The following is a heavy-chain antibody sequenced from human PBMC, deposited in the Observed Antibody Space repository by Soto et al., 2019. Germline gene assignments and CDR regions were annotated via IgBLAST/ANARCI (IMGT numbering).Heavy chain of an antibody. CDR3: SDDCGSYRGGSFDY. J-gene: IGHJ4*02. D-gene: IGHD3-16*02. CDR1: GFTFSSYA. V-gene: IGHV3-23*01. Sequence: EVQLLESGGGLVQPGGSLRLSCAASGFTFSSYAMSWVRQAPGKGLEWVSAISGRGGNTYYADSVKGRFTISRDNSKNTLYLQMSSLGAEDTPVSYCSDDCGSYRGGSFDYWGQGTLVTVSS. CDR2: ISGRGGNT.